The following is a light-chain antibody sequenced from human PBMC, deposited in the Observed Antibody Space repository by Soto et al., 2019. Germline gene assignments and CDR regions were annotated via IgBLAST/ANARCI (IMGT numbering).Light chain of an antibody. Sequence: EFVLTQSPGTLSLSPGERATLSCRASQTVRNNYFAWYQQKPGQAPRLLICDASSRATGIPDRFSGGGSGTDFTLTISRLEPEDFAVYYCQQFSSYPLTFGGGTKVDIK. CDR3: QQFSSYPLT. CDR2: DAS. V-gene: IGKV3-20*01. J-gene: IGKJ4*01. CDR1: QTVRNNY.